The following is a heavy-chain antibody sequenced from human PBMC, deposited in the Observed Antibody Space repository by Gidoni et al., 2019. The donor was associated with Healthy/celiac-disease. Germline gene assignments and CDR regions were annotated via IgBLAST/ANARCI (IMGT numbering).Heavy chain of an antibody. V-gene: IGHV3-23*01. CDR2: ISGSGGST. D-gene: IGHD6-13*01. CDR3: AKDLPAAPDPVAAAGTGGGY. Sequence: EVQLLESGGGLVQPGGSLRLSCAASGFTFSSYAMIWVLQAPGKGLEWVSAISGSGGSTYYADSVKGRFTISRDNSKNTLYLQMNSLRAEDTAVYYCAKDLPAAPDPVAAAGTGGGYWGQGTLVTVSS. CDR1: GFTFSSYA. J-gene: IGHJ4*02.